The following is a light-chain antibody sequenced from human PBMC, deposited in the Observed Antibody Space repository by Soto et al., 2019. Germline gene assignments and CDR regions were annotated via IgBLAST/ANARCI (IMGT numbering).Light chain of an antibody. V-gene: IGLV2-23*02. Sequence: QSALTQPASVSGSPGQSITISCTGTSSDFGSYNLVSWYQQHPGKAPKLMIYEVSKRTSGVSNCFSGSKSGNTASLTISGLQSEDEADYYCCSYSGSSTWVFGGGTKLTVL. J-gene: IGLJ3*02. CDR1: SSDFGSYNL. CDR3: CSYSGSSTWV. CDR2: EVS.